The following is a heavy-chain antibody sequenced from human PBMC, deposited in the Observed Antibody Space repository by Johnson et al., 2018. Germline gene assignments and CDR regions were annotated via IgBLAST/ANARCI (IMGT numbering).Heavy chain of an antibody. D-gene: IGHD3-16*01. V-gene: IGHV3-74*01. Sequence: VQLQESGGGLVQPGGSRRLSCAASGFTFSGKWMRWVRQAPGKGLVWVSRVSNDGSITNYADAVKGLFTISRDNAKNTLDLQRSSLTAEDTAVYYCARDFWGTKDPWGQGTLVTVSS. J-gene: IGHJ5*02. CDR2: VSNDGSIT. CDR1: GFTFSGKW. CDR3: ARDFWGTKDP.